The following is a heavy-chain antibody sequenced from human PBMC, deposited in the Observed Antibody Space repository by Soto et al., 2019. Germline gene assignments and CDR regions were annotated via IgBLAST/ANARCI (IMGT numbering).Heavy chain of an antibody. V-gene: IGHV1-69*13. CDR2: IIPIFGTA. CDR3: ARDRVARILSGYYYGMDV. CDR1: GGTFSSYA. J-gene: IGHJ6*02. Sequence: ASVKVSCKASGGTFSSYAISWVRQAPGQGLEWMGGIIPIFGTANYAQKFQGRVTITADESTSTAYMELSSLRSEDTAVYYCARDRVARILSGYYYGMDVWGQGTTVTVSS. D-gene: IGHD5-12*01.